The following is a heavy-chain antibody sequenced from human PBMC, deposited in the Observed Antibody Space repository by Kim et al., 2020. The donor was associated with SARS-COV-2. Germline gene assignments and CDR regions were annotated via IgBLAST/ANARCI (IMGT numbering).Heavy chain of an antibody. D-gene: IGHD6-13*01. Sequence: GGSLRLSCAASGFTFDDYAMHWVRQAPGKGLEWVSGISWNSGSIGYADSVKGRFTISRDNAKNSLYLQMNSLRAEDTALYYCAIPSQLVGHDAFDIWGQGTMVTVSS. J-gene: IGHJ3*02. CDR3: AIPSQLVGHDAFDI. CDR1: GFTFDDYA. CDR2: ISWNSGSI. V-gene: IGHV3-9*01.